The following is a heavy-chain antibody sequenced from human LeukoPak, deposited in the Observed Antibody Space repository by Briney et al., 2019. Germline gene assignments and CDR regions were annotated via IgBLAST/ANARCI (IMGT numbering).Heavy chain of an antibody. V-gene: IGHV3-7*01. CDR3: ARGYGNYGY. D-gene: IGHD4-11*01. CDR2: IKQDGSEK. Sequence: GGALLLSCAASGFTFSRYWMSWGRQAPGKGLEWVANIKQDGSEKYYVDSVKGRFTISRDNAKNSLYLQMNSLRAEDTAVYYCARGYGNYGYWGQGTLVTVSS. J-gene: IGHJ4*02. CDR1: GFTFSRYW.